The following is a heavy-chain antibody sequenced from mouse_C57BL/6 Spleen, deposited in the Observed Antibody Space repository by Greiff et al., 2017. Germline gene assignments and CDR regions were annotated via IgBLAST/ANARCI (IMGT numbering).Heavy chain of an antibody. V-gene: IGHV1-53*01. CDR1: GYTFTSYW. D-gene: IGHD1-1*01. CDR2: INPSNGGT. CDR3: ARRVLHAPTVSFSFNWYFDV. J-gene: IGHJ1*03. Sequence: QVQLQQPGTELVKPGASVKLSCKASGYTFTSYWMHWVKRRPGQGLEWIGNINPSNGGTNYNEKFKSKATLNGDKSPSTAYMQLSSLTCEDSAVYYCARRVLHAPTVSFSFNWYFDVWGTGTTVTVSS.